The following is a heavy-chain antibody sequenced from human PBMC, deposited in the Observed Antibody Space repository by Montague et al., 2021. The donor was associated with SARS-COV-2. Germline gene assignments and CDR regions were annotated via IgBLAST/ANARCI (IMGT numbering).Heavy chain of an antibody. D-gene: IGHD3-16*01. Sequence: SETLSLTCTVSRDSISSHNYFWAWIRQPPGKGLEWIGSVDYSGPTFYNTSLESRVTISVDTSKKQFSLKLNSVTAADTAVYYCAKDWRALAWGTFDNWGQGTMVTVSS. CDR2: VDYSGPT. J-gene: IGHJ3*02. V-gene: IGHV4-39*07. CDR1: RDSISSHNYF. CDR3: AKDWRALAWGTFDN.